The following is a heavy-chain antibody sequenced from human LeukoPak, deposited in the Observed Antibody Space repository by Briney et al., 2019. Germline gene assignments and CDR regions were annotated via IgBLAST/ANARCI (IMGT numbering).Heavy chain of an antibody. Sequence: GGSLRLSCSASGFTVSSHYMSWVRQAPGKGLEWASVIHSGGSTYHADSVKGRFTISRDSSKNTVYLQMNSMRVEDTAVYYCASLAGDIWGQGTMVTVSS. J-gene: IGHJ3*02. V-gene: IGHV3-66*02. CDR3: ASLAGDI. CDR1: GFTVSSHY. D-gene: IGHD6-19*01. CDR2: IHSGGST.